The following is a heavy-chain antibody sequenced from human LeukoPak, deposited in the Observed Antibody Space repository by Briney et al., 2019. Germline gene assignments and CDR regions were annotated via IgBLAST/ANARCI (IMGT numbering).Heavy chain of an antibody. CDR1: GFTFSSYS. CDR3: ARGPSGVVAATVFYYYYYMDV. J-gene: IGHJ6*03. CDR2: ISSSSSYI. D-gene: IGHD2-15*01. V-gene: IGHV3-21*01. Sequence: GGSLRLSCAASGFTFSSYSMSWVRQAPGKGLEWVSSISSSSSYIYYADSVKGRFTISRDNAKNSLYLHMNSLRDADTAVYYCARGPSGVVAATVFYYYYYMDVWGKGTTVTVSS.